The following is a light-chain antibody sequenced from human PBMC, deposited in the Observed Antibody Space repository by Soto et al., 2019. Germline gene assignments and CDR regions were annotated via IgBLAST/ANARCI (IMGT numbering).Light chain of an antibody. Sequence: EIVMTQSPATLSVSPGERATLSCRASQSVSNNLAWYQQKPGQAPRFLIYGASTRATGVSARFSGSGSGTEFTLTISSLQSEDFAVYYCQQYNNWPRTFGQGTKVEIK. CDR2: GAS. CDR1: QSVSNN. V-gene: IGKV3-15*01. J-gene: IGKJ1*01. CDR3: QQYNNWPRT.